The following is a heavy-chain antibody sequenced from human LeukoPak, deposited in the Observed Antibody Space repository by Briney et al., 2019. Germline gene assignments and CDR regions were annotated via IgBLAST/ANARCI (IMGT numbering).Heavy chain of an antibody. J-gene: IGHJ4*02. Sequence: ASVKVSCKASGYTFTSYGISWVRQAPGQGLEWMGWISTYNGNTNYAQKLQGRVTMTTDTSTSTAYMELRSLRSDDTAVYYCARQGLVVSAYYFDYWGQGTLVTVSS. V-gene: IGHV1-18*01. CDR1: GYTFTSYG. CDR3: ARQGLVVSAYYFDY. D-gene: IGHD6-19*01. CDR2: ISTYNGNT.